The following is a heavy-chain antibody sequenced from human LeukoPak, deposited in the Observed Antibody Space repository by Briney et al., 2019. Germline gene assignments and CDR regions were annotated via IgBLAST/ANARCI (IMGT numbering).Heavy chain of an antibody. D-gene: IGHD3-10*01. V-gene: IGHV4-34*01. Sequence: SGALSPPFAFYGWAFRCLYLSLVRPPPGKGLEWIGEINHSGSTNYSPSLKSRVTISVDTSKNQFSLKLSSVTAADTAVYYCAMTLYYYGSGSDYWGQGTLVTVSS. J-gene: IGHJ4*02. CDR3: AMTLYYYGSGSDY. CDR1: GWAFRCLY. CDR2: INHSGST.